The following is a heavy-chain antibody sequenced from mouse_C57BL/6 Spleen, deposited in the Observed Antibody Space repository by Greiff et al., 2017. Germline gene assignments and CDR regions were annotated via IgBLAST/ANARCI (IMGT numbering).Heavy chain of an antibody. D-gene: IGHD1-1*01. J-gene: IGHJ1*03. CDR1: GYAFSSYW. Sequence: QVQLQQSGAELVKPGASVKISCKASGYAFSSYWMNWVKQRPGKGLEWIGQIYPGDGDTNYNGKLKGKATLTADKSSSTAYMQLSSLTSEDSAVYFCARSMGYYGSSYGYWYFDVWGTGTTVTVSS. V-gene: IGHV1-80*01. CDR2: IYPGDGDT. CDR3: ARSMGYYGSSYGYWYFDV.